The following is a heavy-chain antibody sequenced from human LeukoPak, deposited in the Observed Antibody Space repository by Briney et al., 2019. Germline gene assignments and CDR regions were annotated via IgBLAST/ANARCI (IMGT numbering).Heavy chain of an antibody. J-gene: IGHJ5*02. D-gene: IGHD3-3*01. Sequence: SGTLSLTCTVSGGSISSYYWSWIRQPPGKGLEWIGSIYFSGRTYHNPSLKSRITISVDTSKNQFSLKLSSVTAADTAVYYCAREAKTIFGENWFDPWGQGTLVTVSS. V-gene: IGHV4-59*05. CDR1: GGSISSYY. CDR3: AREAKTIFGENWFDP. CDR2: IYFSGRT.